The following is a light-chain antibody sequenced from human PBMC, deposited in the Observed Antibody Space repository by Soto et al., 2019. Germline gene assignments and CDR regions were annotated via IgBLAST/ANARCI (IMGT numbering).Light chain of an antibody. CDR1: QDINTS. J-gene: IGKJ5*01. Sequence: DIQLTQSPSFLSASVGDRVTITCRASQDINTSLAWYQQKPGKAPKLLIFAASTLQNGVPSRFSGSGSGTEFTVTITSLQPEDFATYYCQQLKSYPITFGQGTRLEIK. CDR2: AAS. CDR3: QQLKSYPIT. V-gene: IGKV1-9*01.